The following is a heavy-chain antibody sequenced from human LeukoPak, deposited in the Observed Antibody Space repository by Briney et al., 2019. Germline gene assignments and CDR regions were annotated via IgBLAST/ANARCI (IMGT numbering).Heavy chain of an antibody. J-gene: IGHJ4*02. CDR3: TTSYYDSSGYRG. V-gene: IGHV3-15*01. CDR1: GFTFSNAW. Sequence: GGSLRLSCAASGFTFSNAWMSWVRQAPGKGLEWVGRIKTKTDGGTTDYAAPVKGRFIISRDDSKNTLDLPMNSLKTEDTAVYYSTTSYYDSSGYRGWGQGTLVTVSS. CDR2: IKTKTDGGTT. D-gene: IGHD3-22*01.